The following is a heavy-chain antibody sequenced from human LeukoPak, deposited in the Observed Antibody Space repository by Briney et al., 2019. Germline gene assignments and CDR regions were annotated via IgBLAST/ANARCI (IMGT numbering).Heavy chain of an antibody. V-gene: IGHV1-2*02. Sequence: ASVKVSCKASGYIFTGYYLHWVRPAPGQGLEGVGWINPNSRATRYAQNFQGRVTMTRDTSISTAYMELSRLRSDDTAVFYCARQADNNWFDSWGRGTLVTVSS. CDR3: ARQADNNWFDS. CDR2: INPNSRAT. D-gene: IGHD2-15*01. CDR1: GYIFTGYY. J-gene: IGHJ5*01.